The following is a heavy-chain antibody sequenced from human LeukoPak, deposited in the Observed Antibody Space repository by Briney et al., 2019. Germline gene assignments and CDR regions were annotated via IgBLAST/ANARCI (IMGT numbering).Heavy chain of an antibody. CDR2: IIPIFGTA. V-gene: IGHV1-69*13. CDR3: ARGKYSGSYEIDY. Sequence: ASVKVSCKASGGTFTRSAISWVRQAPGHGPEWMGGIIPIFGTANYAQKFQGRVTITADESTSTAYMELSSLRSEDTAVYYCARGKYSGSYEIDYWGQGTLVTVSS. J-gene: IGHJ4*02. D-gene: IGHD1-26*01. CDR1: GGTFTRSA.